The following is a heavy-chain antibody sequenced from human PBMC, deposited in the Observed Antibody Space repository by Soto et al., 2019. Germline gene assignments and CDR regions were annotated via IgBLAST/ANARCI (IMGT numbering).Heavy chain of an antibody. CDR2: IYWDDDK. J-gene: IGHJ6*02. CDR3: AHPITVVRGVMGNYGLDV. D-gene: IGHD3-10*01. Sequence: QITLKESGPTLVKPTQTLTLTCTFSGFSLSASGVGVAWIRQPPGKALEWLALIYWDDDKRYSPSLKSRLTLTKDPSKNQVVLTLTNVDPVDTATYYCAHPITVVRGVMGNYGLDVWGQGTTVTVSS. CDR1: GFSLSASGVG. V-gene: IGHV2-5*02.